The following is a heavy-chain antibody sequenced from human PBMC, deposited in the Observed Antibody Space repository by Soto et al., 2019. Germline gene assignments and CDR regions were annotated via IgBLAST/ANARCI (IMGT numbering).Heavy chain of an antibody. V-gene: IGHV4-59*08. CDR3: ASLAYLTVSGSFPLDS. CDR2: MYNSGST. Sequence: QVQLQESGPGLVKPSETLSLTCTVSGGSISSYYWTWIRQPPGKGLEWIGLMYNSGSTHYNPSPTVRLPISLATPQTPFSLNLGSVTAAASAVYYCASLAYLTVSGSFPLDSCAQGTLVTLSS. D-gene: IGHD3-10*01. CDR1: GGSISSYY. J-gene: IGHJ5*01.